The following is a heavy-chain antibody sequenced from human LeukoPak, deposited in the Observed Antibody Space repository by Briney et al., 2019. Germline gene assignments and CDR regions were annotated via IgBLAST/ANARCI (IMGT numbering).Heavy chain of an antibody. J-gene: IGHJ4*02. CDR2: IKSKSDGGTT. V-gene: IGHV3-15*01. D-gene: IGHD2-2*02. CDR1: GFTFSKAW. Sequence: GGSLRLSCAASGFTFSKAWMSWVRQAPGKGLEWVGRIKSKSDGGTTDYAAPVEGRFTISRDDSKNTLYLHMDSLKTEDTAVYYCTSGGDCRTTSCYTDWGQGTLVTVSS. CDR3: TSGGDCRTTSCYTD.